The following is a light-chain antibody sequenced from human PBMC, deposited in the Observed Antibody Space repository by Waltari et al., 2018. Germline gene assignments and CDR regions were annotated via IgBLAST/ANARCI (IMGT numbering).Light chain of an antibody. CDR2: RAA. Sequence: DIRMTQSPSSLSASVGDRVTITCRASQTISNCLAWYQQKPGKAPILLIYRAAILKSGDPSRLRGGGSETQFTLTISSLQPDDFATYDCQQYNTYSSLGQGTTLGIK. J-gene: IGKJ2*01. CDR1: QTISNC. V-gene: IGKV1-5*03. CDR3: QQYNTYSS.